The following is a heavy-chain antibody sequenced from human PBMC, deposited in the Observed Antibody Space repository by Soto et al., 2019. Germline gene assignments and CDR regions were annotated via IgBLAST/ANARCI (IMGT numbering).Heavy chain of an antibody. CDR1: GFTFGDYA. CDR2: IRSKAYGGTT. Sequence: GGSLRLSCTASGFTFGDYAMSWFRQAPGKGLEWVGFIRSKAYGGTTEYAASVKGRFTISRDDSKSIAYLQMNSLKTEDTAVYYCTRETGELGVAFDIWGQGTMVTVSS. V-gene: IGHV3-49*03. J-gene: IGHJ3*02. D-gene: IGHD1-26*01. CDR3: TRETGELGVAFDI.